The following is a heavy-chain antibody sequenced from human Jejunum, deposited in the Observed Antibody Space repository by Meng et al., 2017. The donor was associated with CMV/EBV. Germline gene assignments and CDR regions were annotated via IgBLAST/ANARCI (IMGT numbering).Heavy chain of an antibody. V-gene: IGHV3-23*01. CDR2: ITGSGAGM. J-gene: IGHJ4*02. CDR1: GVNIDSST. CDR3: AKSDIVIAGPDY. Sequence: SGVNIDSSTMTWVRQAPGKGLEWVSSITGSGAGMYYTDSVKGRFTISRDNSKNTLYLQMNSLRGEDTAVYYCAKSDIVIAGPDYWGQGTLVTVSS. D-gene: IGHD2/OR15-2a*01.